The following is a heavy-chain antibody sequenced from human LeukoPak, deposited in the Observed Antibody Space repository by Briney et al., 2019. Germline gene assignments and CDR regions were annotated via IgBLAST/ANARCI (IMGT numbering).Heavy chain of an antibody. Sequence: GGSLRLSCAASGFTFSSYAMYWVRQAPGKGLEWVSGIFGSGGSTHYADSVRGRFTISRDNSKNTVYLQMNSLRAEDTAVYYCAKTTTGYSSGRYPGWPVDYWGQGTLVTVSS. V-gene: IGHV3-23*01. D-gene: IGHD6-19*01. CDR3: AKTTTGYSSGRYPGWPVDY. J-gene: IGHJ4*02. CDR1: GFTFSSYA. CDR2: IFGSGGST.